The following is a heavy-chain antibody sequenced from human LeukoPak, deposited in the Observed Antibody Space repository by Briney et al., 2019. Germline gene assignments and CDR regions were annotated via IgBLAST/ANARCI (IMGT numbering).Heavy chain of an antibody. Sequence: ASVKVSCRASGYTFTGYYIHWVRQVPGQGLEWMGWFSPNSGGTNYAQKFQGRVTMTRDTSISTAYMELSRLTSDDTAVYYCARASGSYYFCDYWGQGTLVAVSS. CDR3: ARASGSYYFCDY. D-gene: IGHD1-26*01. V-gene: IGHV1-2*02. CDR2: FSPNSGGT. J-gene: IGHJ4*02. CDR1: GYTFTGYY.